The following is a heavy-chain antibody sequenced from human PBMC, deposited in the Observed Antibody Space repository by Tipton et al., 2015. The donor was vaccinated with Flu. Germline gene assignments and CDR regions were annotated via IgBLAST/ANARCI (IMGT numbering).Heavy chain of an antibody. CDR3: ARIALWFGESTYYYYGMDV. Sequence: TLSLTCTVSGGSISSSSYYWGWIRQPPGKGLEWIGSIYYSGSTYYNPSLKSRVSISVDTSKNQFSLKLSSVTAADTAVYYCARIALWFGESTYYYYGMDVWGQGTTVTVSS. J-gene: IGHJ6*02. CDR2: IYYSGST. CDR1: GGSISSSSYY. D-gene: IGHD3-10*01. V-gene: IGHV4-39*01.